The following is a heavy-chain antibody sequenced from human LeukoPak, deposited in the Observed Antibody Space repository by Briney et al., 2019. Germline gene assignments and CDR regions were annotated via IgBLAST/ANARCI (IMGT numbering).Heavy chain of an antibody. V-gene: IGHV4-39*07. D-gene: IGHD4-17*01. CDR3: ARDRDGDHPDY. J-gene: IGHJ4*02. CDR1: GGSISSYY. Sequence: SETLSLTCTVSGGSISSYYWGWIRQPPGKGLEWIGSIYYSGSTYYNPSLKSRVTISVDTSKNQFSLKLSSVTAADTAVYYCARDRDGDHPDYWGQGTLVTVSS. CDR2: IYYSGST.